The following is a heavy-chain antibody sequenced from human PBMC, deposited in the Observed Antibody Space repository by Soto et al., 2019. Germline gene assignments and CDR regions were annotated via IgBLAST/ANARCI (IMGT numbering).Heavy chain of an antibody. Sequence: SVKVSCKASGGTFSSYTISWVRQAPGQGLEWMGRIIPILGIANYAQKFQGRVTITADKSTSTAYMELSSLRSEDTAVYYCARERGTVAGIGELDYWGQGTLVTVSS. CDR1: GGTFSSYT. D-gene: IGHD6-19*01. CDR3: ARERGTVAGIGELDY. J-gene: IGHJ4*02. CDR2: IIPILGIA. V-gene: IGHV1-69*04.